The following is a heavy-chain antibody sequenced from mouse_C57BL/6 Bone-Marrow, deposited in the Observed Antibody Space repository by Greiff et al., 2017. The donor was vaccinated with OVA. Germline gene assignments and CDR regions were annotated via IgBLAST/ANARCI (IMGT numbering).Heavy chain of an antibody. J-gene: IGHJ4*01. CDR1: GYTFTSYW. CDR2: IDPNSGGT. V-gene: IGHV1-72*01. CDR3: ARGRRYYDYDGGYAMDY. Sequence: QVQLKQPGAELVKPGASVKLSCKASGYTFTSYWMHWVKQRPGRGLEWIGRIDPNSGGTKYNEKFKSKATLTVDKPSSTAYMQLSSLTSEDSAVYYCARGRRYYDYDGGYAMDYWGQGTSVTVSS. D-gene: IGHD2-4*01.